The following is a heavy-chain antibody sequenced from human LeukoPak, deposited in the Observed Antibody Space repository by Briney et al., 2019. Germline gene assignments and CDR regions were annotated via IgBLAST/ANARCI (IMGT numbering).Heavy chain of an antibody. D-gene: IGHD2-2*01. V-gene: IGHV1-8*01. Sequence: GASVKVSCKASGYTFTSYDINWVRQATGQALEWMGWMNPNSGNTGYAQKFQGRVTMTRNTSISTAYMELSSLRSEDTAVYYCARGPGVVVPAATYYYYGMDVWGQGTTVTVSS. CDR1: GYTFTSYD. CDR3: ARGPGVVVPAATYYYYGMDV. CDR2: MNPNSGNT. J-gene: IGHJ6*02.